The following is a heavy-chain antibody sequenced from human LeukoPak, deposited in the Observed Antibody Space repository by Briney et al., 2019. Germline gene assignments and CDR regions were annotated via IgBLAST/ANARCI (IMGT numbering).Heavy chain of an antibody. CDR2: ISSSGSTI. D-gene: IGHD2-15*01. J-gene: IGHJ6*02. CDR3: ARDRRYCSGGSCYSNCYYYYGMDV. V-gene: IGHV3-11*01. CDR1: GFTFSDYY. Sequence: GGSLRLSCAASGFTFSDYYMSWIRQAPGKGLEWVSYISSSGSTIYYADSVKGRFTISRDNAKNSLYLQMNSLRAEDTAVYYCARDRRYCSGGSCYSNCYYYYGMDVWGQGTTVTVSS.